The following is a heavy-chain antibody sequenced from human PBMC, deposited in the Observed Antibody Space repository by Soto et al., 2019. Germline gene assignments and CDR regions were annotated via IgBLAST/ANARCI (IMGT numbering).Heavy chain of an antibody. CDR1: GFSLSTSGVG. CDR3: AYLPCSGGSCYWFSFSGMDV. Sequence: QITLKESGPTLVKPTQTLTLTCTFSGFSLSTSGVGVAWIRQPPGKALEWLALIYWDDDTRYRPSLESRLTLTTDPSKNQVVLTMTNMASVDTATYYCAYLPCSGGSCYWFSFSGMDVWGQGTTVTVSS. J-gene: IGHJ6*02. V-gene: IGHV2-5*02. CDR2: IYWDDDT. D-gene: IGHD2-15*01.